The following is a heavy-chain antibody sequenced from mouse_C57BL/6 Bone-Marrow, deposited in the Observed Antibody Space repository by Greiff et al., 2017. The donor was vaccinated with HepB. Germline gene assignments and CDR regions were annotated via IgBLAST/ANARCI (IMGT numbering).Heavy chain of an antibody. CDR2: IDPSDSYT. CDR1: GYTFTSYW. J-gene: IGHJ4*01. CDR3: ARLFPYYAMDY. Sequence: VQLQQSGAELVRPGTSVKLSCKASGYTFTSYWMHWVKQRPGQGLEWIGVIDPSDSYTNYNQKFKGKATLTVDTSSSTAYMQLSSLTSEDSAVYYCARLFPYYAMDYWGQGTSVTVSS. V-gene: IGHV1-59*01.